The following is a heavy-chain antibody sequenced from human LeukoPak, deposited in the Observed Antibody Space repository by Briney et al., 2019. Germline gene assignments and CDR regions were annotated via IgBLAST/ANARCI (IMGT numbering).Heavy chain of an antibody. CDR3: ASFSMESMAIDY. D-gene: IGHD2/OR15-2a*01. J-gene: IGHJ4*02. Sequence: SETLSLTCTVSGGSISSGSYYWSRIRQPAGKGLEWIGRIYTSGSTNYNPSLKSRVTISVDTSKNQFSLKLSSVTAADTAVYYCASFSMESMAIDYWGQGTLVTVSS. V-gene: IGHV4-61*02. CDR2: IYTSGST. CDR1: GGSISSGSYY.